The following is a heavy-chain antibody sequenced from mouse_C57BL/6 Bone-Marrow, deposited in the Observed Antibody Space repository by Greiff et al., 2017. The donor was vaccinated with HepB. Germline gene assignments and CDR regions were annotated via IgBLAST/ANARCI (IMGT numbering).Heavy chain of an antibody. J-gene: IGHJ3*01. CDR2: IDPANGNT. D-gene: IGHD1-1*01. V-gene: IGHV14-3*01. CDR1: GFNIKNTH. CDR3: ARDYYGSSYVAWFAY. Sequence: EVQLQESVAELVRPGASVKLSCTASGFNIKNTHMHWVKQRPEQGLEWIGRIDPANGNTKYAPKFQGKATITADTSSNTAYLQLSSLTSADTAIYYCARDYYGSSYVAWFAYWGQGTLVTVSA.